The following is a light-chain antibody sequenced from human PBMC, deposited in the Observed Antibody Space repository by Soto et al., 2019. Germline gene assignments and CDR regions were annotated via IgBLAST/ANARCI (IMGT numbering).Light chain of an antibody. CDR2: EVN. CDR3: SSYAGSNNVL. V-gene: IGLV2-8*01. Sequence: QSVLTQPPSASGSPGQSVTISCTGTSSDVGGYNYVSWYQQHPGKAPKLMIYEVNNWPSGVPDRFSGSKSGNTASLTVSGLQAEDEAEYYCSSYAGSNNVLFGGGTKLTVL. J-gene: IGLJ2*01. CDR1: SSDVGGYNY.